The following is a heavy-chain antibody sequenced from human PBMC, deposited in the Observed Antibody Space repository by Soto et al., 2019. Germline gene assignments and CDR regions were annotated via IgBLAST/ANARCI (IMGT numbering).Heavy chain of an antibody. CDR3: ARFHTKIAVAGIDYWFDP. J-gene: IGHJ5*02. Sequence: SETLCLTCTVSGGSISSYYWSWIRQPPGKGLEWIGYIYYSGSTNYNPSLKSRVTISVDTSKNQFSLKLSSVTAADTAVYYCARFHTKIAVAGIDYWFDPWGQGTLVTVSS. CDR1: GGSISSYY. V-gene: IGHV4-59*01. CDR2: IYYSGST. D-gene: IGHD6-19*01.